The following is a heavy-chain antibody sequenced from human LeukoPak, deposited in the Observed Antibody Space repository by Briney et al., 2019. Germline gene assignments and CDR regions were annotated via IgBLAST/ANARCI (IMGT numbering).Heavy chain of an antibody. V-gene: IGHV4-39*07. CDR1: GGSISSSNYH. J-gene: IGHJ4*02. D-gene: IGHD3-3*01. CDR3: ARADTIFGVLTPLD. Sequence: PSETLSLTCTVSGGSISSSNYHWGWIRQPPGKGLEWIGSIYYSGGTYYNPSLKSRVTISVDTSKNQFSLKLSSVTAADTAVYYCARADTIFGVLTPLDWGQGTLVTVSS. CDR2: IYYSGGT.